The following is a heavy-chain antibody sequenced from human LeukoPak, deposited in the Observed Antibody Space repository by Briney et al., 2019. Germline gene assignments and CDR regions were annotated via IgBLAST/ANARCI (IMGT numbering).Heavy chain of an antibody. CDR1: VFTFDDYA. J-gene: IGHJ3*02. V-gene: IGHV3-9*01. CDR2: ISWNSGSI. Sequence: PVRSLRLSCAASVFTFDDYAMHWVRQAPGKGLEWVSGISWNSGSIGYADSVKGRFTISRDNAKNSLYLQMNSLRAEDTALYYCAKDRLRYFDWPGAAFDIWGQGTMVTVSS. CDR3: AKDRLRYFDWPGAAFDI. D-gene: IGHD3-9*01.